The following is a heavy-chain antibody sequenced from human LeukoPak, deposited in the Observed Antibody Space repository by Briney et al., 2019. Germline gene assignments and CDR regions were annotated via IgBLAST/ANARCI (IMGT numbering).Heavy chain of an antibody. Sequence: GGSLRLSCAASGFTFNSYAMTWVRQAPGKGLEWVSALTGSGGSTYYADSVKGRFTISRDSSKSTLYLQMNSLRAEDTAIYYCAKVLDLDAFDIRGQGTMVSVST. CDR2: LTGSGGST. D-gene: IGHD1-1*01. CDR3: AKVLDLDAFDI. CDR1: GFTFNSYA. J-gene: IGHJ3*02. V-gene: IGHV3-23*01.